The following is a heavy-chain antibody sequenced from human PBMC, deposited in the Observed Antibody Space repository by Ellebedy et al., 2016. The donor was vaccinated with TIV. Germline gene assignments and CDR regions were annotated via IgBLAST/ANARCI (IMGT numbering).Heavy chain of an antibody. CDR2: IYHSGST. D-gene: IGHD6-19*01. CDR1: GGSISSSNW. V-gene: IGHV4-4*02. Sequence: SETLSLTXAVSGGSISSSNWWSWVRQPPGKGLEWIGEIYHSGSTNYNPSLKSRVTISVDKSKNQFSLKLSSVTAADTAVYYCARGASSGWYLPPFDYWGQGTLVTVSS. CDR3: ARGASSGWYLPPFDY. J-gene: IGHJ4*02.